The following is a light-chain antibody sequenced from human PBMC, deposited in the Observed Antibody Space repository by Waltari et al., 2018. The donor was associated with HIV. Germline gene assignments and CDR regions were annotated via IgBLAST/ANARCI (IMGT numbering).Light chain of an antibody. CDR3: TSYAGINPVA. CDR1: SSDVGRYDY. Sequence: QSALTQPPSASGSPGQSVTISCPGTSSDVGRYDYVSWYQQHPGKAPKLLIYEVHKRPSGVPDRFSGSKSGNTASLTVSGLQAEDEAEYSCTSYAGINPVAFGGGTKLTVL. V-gene: IGLV2-8*01. CDR2: EVH. J-gene: IGLJ2*01.